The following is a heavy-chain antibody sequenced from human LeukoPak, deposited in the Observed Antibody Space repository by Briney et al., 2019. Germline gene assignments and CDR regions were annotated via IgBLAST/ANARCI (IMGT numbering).Heavy chain of an antibody. D-gene: IGHD5-24*01. V-gene: IGHV4-59*12. CDR3: AGEMATAVDYYYYGMDV. CDR2: IYYSGST. Sequence: SETLSLTCTVSGGSISSYYWSWIRQPPGKGLEWIGCIYYSGSTNYNPSLKSRVTISVDTSKNQFSLKLSSVTAADTAVYYCAGEMATAVDYYYYGMDVWGQGTTVTVSS. J-gene: IGHJ6*02. CDR1: GGSISSYY.